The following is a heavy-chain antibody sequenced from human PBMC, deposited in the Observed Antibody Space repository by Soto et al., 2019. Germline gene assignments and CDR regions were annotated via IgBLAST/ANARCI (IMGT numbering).Heavy chain of an antibody. D-gene: IGHD3-16*02. CDR1: GFTFSSYA. V-gene: IGHV3-23*01. Sequence: TGGSLSLSCAASGFTFSSYAMSWVRQAPGKGLEWVSAISGSGGSTYYADSVKGRFTISRDNSKNTLYLQMNSLRAEDTAVYYCAKDLKMITFGGVIGRAFDIWGQGTMVTVSS. CDR2: ISGSGGST. J-gene: IGHJ3*02. CDR3: AKDLKMITFGGVIGRAFDI.